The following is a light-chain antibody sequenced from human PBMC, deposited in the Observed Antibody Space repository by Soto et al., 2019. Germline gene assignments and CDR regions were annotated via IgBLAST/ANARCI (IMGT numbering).Light chain of an antibody. CDR1: SSDVGGYNY. J-gene: IGLJ2*01. Sequence: QSVLTQPPSASGSPGQSVTISCTGTSSDVGGYNYVSWYQQHPGKAPKLMIYEVSKWPSGVPDRFSGSKSGNTASLTVSGLQAEDEADYYCSSYAGSKGVFGGGTKVTVL. CDR2: EVS. CDR3: SSYAGSKGV. V-gene: IGLV2-8*01.